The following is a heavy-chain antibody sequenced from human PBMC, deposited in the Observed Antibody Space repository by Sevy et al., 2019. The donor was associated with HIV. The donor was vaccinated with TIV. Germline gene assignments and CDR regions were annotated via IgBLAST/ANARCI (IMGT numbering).Heavy chain of an antibody. J-gene: IGHJ5*02. CDR1: DGSISSYY. CDR3: ARHNKHYDFWSDLNWFDP. CDR2: IYYSGST. D-gene: IGHD3-3*01. V-gene: IGHV4-59*08. Sequence: SDTLSLTCTVSDGSISSYYWSWIRQPPGKGLEWIGYIYYSGSTNYNPSLKSRVTISVDTSKNQFSLKLSSVTAADTAVYYCARHNKHYDFWSDLNWFDPWGQGTLVTVSS.